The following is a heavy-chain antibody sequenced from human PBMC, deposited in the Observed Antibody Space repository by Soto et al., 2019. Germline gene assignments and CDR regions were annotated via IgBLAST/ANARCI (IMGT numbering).Heavy chain of an antibody. CDR3: ASSYCTSWYGDN. D-gene: IGHD6-13*01. Sequence: QVQLVQSGAEVKKPGSSVKVSCKASGGTFNNYPITWVRQAPGQGLDWMGGIIPVIGTTNYAQKLQGRVTITADESTTTAYMELISLTSEDTAVYYCASSYCTSWYGDNWGQGTMVTVSS. V-gene: IGHV1-69*01. CDR1: GGTFNNYP. CDR2: IIPVIGTT. J-gene: IGHJ4*02.